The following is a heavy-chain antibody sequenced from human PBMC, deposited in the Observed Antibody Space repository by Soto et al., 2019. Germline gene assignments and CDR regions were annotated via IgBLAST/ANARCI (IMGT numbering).Heavy chain of an antibody. Sequence: KTGGSLRLSCAASGFTFSDYYMSWIRQAPGKGLEWVSYISSSGSTIYYADSVKGRFTISRDNAKNSLYLQMNSLRAEDTAVYYCAREYSSSRAGFYYYYGMDVWGQGTTVTVSS. D-gene: IGHD6-6*01. J-gene: IGHJ6*02. V-gene: IGHV3-11*01. CDR3: AREYSSSRAGFYYYYGMDV. CDR1: GFTFSDYY. CDR2: ISSSGSTI.